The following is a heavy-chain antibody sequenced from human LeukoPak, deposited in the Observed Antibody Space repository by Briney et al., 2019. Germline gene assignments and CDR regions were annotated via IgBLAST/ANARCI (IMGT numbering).Heavy chain of an antibody. D-gene: IGHD5-18*01. V-gene: IGHV1-18*01. CDR2: ISAYNGDT. J-gene: IGHJ6*03. CDR3: ARSGYSYGHHYYFYMDV. Sequence: ASVKVSCKASGYIFTSYGISWVRQAPGQGLEWMGWISAYNGDTNYAQKLQGRVTMTTDTSTGTAYMDLRSLRSDDTAVYYCARSGYSYGHHYYFYMDVWGKGTTVTVSS. CDR1: GYIFTSYG.